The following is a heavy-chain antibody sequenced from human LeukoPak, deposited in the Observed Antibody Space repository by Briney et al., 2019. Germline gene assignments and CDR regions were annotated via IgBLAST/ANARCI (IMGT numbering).Heavy chain of an antibody. J-gene: IGHJ4*02. CDR1: GFTFSSYA. Sequence: GRSLRLSCAASGFTFSSYAMHWVRQAPGKGLEWVAVISYDGSNKYYADSVKGRFTISRDNSKNTLYLRMNSLRAEDTAVYYCAKPADYGYFDYWGQGTLVTVSS. CDR2: ISYDGSNK. D-gene: IGHD4-17*01. CDR3: AKPADYGYFDY. V-gene: IGHV3-30*18.